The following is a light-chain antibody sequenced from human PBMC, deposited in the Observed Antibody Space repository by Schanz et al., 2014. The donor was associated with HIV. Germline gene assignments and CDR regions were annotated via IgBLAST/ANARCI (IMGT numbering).Light chain of an antibody. CDR2: EVN. J-gene: IGLJ2*01. V-gene: IGLV2-8*01. Sequence: QSALTQPPSASGSPGQSVTISCTGTSSDVGYYNYVSWYRQHPGKAPKLMIYEVNKRPSGVPDRFSGSKSGNTASLTVSGLQAEDEADYYCSSYTSSSSVVFGGGTKLTVL. CDR1: SSDVGYYNY. CDR3: SSYTSSSSVV.